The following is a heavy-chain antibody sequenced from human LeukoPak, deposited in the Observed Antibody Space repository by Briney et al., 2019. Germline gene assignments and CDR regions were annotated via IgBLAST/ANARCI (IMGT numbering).Heavy chain of an antibody. Sequence: VASVKVSCKASGYTFTGYYMHWVRQAPGQGLEWMGWINPNSGGTNYAQKFQGRVTMTRDTSISTAYMELSRLRSDDTAVYYCARMTLYYYYMDVWGKGTTVTVSS. J-gene: IGHJ6*03. CDR2: INPNSGGT. V-gene: IGHV1-2*02. CDR3: ARMTLYYYYMDV. D-gene: IGHD2-21*02. CDR1: GYTFTGYY.